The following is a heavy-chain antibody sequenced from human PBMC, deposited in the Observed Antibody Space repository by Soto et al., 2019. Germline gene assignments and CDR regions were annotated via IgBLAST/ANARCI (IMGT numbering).Heavy chain of an antibody. CDR2: ISVSYGST. V-gene: IGHV3-23*01. CDR1: GFTFSSYS. Sequence: PLESLRLSCAASGFTFSSYSMSWDRQAPGKGLEGEAAISVSYGSTYYGDTVKGRLTIARDNSTTKMYLQMNSLRAEDTAVYYCAKVAYDFGSGTDYGMDVWGQGTTVTVSS. J-gene: IGHJ6*02. D-gene: IGHD3-3*01. CDR3: AKVAYDFGSGTDYGMDV.